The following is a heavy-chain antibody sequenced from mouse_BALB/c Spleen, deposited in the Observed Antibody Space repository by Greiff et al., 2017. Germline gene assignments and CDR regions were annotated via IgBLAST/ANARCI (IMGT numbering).Heavy chain of an antibody. D-gene: IGHD2-1*01. CDR3: ASNGNLYAMDY. CDR1: GYTFTDYN. J-gene: IGHJ4*01. Sequence: EVQLQQSGPELVKPGASVKISCKASGYTFTDYNMHWVKQSHGNSLEWIGYIYPYNGGTGYNQKFKSKATLTVDNSSSTAYMELRSLTSEDSAVYYCASNGNLYAMDYWGQGTSVTVSS. CDR2: IYPYNGGT. V-gene: IGHV1S29*02.